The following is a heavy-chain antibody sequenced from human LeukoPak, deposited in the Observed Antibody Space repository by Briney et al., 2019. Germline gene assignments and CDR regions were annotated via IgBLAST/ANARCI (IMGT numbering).Heavy chain of an antibody. V-gene: IGHV4-34*01. CDR2: INHRGST. Sequence: PSETLSLTCAVYGGSFSGYYWSWIRQPPGKGLEWIGEINHRGSTNYNPSLKSRVTISVVTSKNQFSLKLSSVTAADTAVYYCAAGEAYYDFWSGYYLWTWFDPWGQGTLVTVSS. CDR3: AAGEAYYDFWSGYYLWTWFDP. CDR1: GGSFSGYY. J-gene: IGHJ5*02. D-gene: IGHD3-3*01.